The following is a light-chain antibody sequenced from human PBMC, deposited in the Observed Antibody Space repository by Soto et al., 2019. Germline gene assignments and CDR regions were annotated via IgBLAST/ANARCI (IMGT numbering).Light chain of an antibody. V-gene: IGLV2-14*01. J-gene: IGLJ2*01. CDR2: EVS. CDR3: SSYTSSSTVV. CDR1: SSDVGGYNY. Sequence: QLVLTQPASVSGSPGQSVTISCTGTSSDVGGYNYVSWYQQHPGKAPKLMIYEVSNRPSGVSNRFSGSKSGNTASLTISGLQGEDEADYYCSSYTSSSTVVFGGGTKVTVL.